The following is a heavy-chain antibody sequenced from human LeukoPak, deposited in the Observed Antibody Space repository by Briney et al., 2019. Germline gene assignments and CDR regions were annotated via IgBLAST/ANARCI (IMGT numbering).Heavy chain of an antibody. J-gene: IGHJ6*02. CDR2: INPNSGGT. Sequence: ASVKVSCTASGYTFTGYYMHWARQAPGQGLEWMGRINPNSGGTNYAQKFQGRVTMTRDTSISTAYMELSRLRSDDTAVYYCARVLYGGKYYYYYYGMDVWGQGTTVTVSS. CDR3: ARVLYGGKYYYYYYGMDV. V-gene: IGHV1-2*06. CDR1: GYTFTGYY. D-gene: IGHD4-23*01.